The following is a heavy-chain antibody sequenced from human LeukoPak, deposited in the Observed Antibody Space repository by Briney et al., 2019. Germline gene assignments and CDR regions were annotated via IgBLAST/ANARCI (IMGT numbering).Heavy chain of an antibody. CDR1: GFTFSSYD. CDR3: AKSARFCTNDVCYTNYYYGMDV. CDR2: ISYDGSNK. V-gene: IGHV3-30*18. Sequence: GSSLRLSCAASGFTFSSYDMHWVSQAPGKGLEWVAVISYDGSNKYYADSVKGRFTISRDNSKNTLSLQMHRLRAEDTAVYYCAKSARFCTNDVCYTNYYYGMDVWGQGTTVTVSS. D-gene: IGHD2-8*01. J-gene: IGHJ6*02.